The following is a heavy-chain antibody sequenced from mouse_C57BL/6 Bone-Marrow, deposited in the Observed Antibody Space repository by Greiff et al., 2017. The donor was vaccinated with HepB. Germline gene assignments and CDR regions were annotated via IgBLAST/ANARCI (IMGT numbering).Heavy chain of an antibody. D-gene: IGHD2-4*01. V-gene: IGHV1-5*01. J-gene: IGHJ3*01. CDR2: IYPGNSDT. Sequence: EVQLQESGTVLARPGASVKMSCKTSGYTFTSYWMHWVKQRPGQGLEWRGAIYPGNSDTSYNQKFKGKAKLTAVTSASTAYMELSSLTNEDSAVYYCTRDDYDLSWFAYWGQGTLVTVSA. CDR1: GYTFTSYW. CDR3: TRDDYDLSWFAY.